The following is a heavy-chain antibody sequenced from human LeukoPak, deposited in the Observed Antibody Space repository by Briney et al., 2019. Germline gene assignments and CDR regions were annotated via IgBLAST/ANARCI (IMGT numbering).Heavy chain of an antibody. CDR3: AKVRTYFYHGLDV. CDR1: GFTVSSNY. Sequence: GGSLRLSCAASGFTVSSNYMSWVRQAPGKGLEWVSGISGTTSGTYYADSVKGRFTISRDNSKNTLFLQVNSLRAEDTAVYYCAKVRTYFYHGLDVWGQGTTVTVSS. V-gene: IGHV3-23*01. CDR2: ISGTTSGT. J-gene: IGHJ6*02. D-gene: IGHD1-14*01.